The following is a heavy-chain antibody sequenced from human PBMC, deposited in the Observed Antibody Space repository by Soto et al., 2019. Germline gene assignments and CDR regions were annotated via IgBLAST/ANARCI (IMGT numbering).Heavy chain of an antibody. CDR1: GGAFGGYY. V-gene: IGHV4-34*01. D-gene: IGHD2-8*01. CDR3: ARDKINGFFDY. CDR2: INHRXSP. Sequence: SXTQCHTGAVDGGAFGGYYWTWIRQPPGTGLEWIGXINHRXSPNYNKSLKXXVTISVDXXKNQFSLKMTSVTAADTAVYYCARDKINGFFDYWGQGTLVTVSS. J-gene: IGHJ4*02.